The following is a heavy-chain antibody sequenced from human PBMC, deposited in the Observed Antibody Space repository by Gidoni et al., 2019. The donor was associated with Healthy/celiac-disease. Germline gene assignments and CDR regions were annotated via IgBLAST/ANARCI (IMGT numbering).Heavy chain of an antibody. CDR3: AKAGITDYSSSWLPHY. J-gene: IGHJ4*02. Sequence: EVQLLESGGGLVQPGGSLRLSCAASGFTFSSYAMSWVRQAPGKGLEWVSAISGSGGSTYYADSVKGRFTISRDNSKNTLYLQMNSLRAEDTAVYYCAKAGITDYSSSWLPHYWGQGTLVTVSS. V-gene: IGHV3-23*01. D-gene: IGHD6-13*01. CDR2: ISGSGGST. CDR1: GFTFSSYA.